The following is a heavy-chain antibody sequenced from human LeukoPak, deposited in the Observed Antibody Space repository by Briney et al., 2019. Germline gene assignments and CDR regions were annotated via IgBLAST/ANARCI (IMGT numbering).Heavy chain of an antibody. CDR2: INHSGST. CDR1: GGSFSGYY. CDR3: ARVIAAAGRSPFDY. V-gene: IGHV4-34*01. D-gene: IGHD6-13*01. Sequence: PSETLSLTCAVYGGSFSGYYWGWIRQPPGKGLEWIGEINHSGSTNYNPSLKSRVTISVDTSKNQFSLKLSSVTAADTAVYYCARVIAAAGRSPFDYWGQGTLVTVSS. J-gene: IGHJ4*02.